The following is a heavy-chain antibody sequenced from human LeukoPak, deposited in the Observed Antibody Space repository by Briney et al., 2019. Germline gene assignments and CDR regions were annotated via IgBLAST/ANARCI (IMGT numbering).Heavy chain of an antibody. Sequence: GGSLRLSCAASGFTFSSYGMHWVRQAPGKGLEWVAVIWYDGSNKYYADSVKGRFTISRDNSKNTLYLQMNSLRAEDTAVYYCARTYYYGSASYYPYGYWGQGTLVTVSS. D-gene: IGHD3-10*01. CDR3: ARTYYYGSASYYPYGY. V-gene: IGHV3-33*01. CDR1: GFTFSSYG. CDR2: IWYDGSNK. J-gene: IGHJ4*02.